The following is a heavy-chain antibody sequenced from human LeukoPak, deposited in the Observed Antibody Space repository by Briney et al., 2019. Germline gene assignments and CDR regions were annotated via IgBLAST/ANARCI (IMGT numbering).Heavy chain of an antibody. CDR2: IYSGGST. CDR1: GFTVSSNY. V-gene: IGHV3-66*01. Sequence: GGSLRLSCAASGFTVSSNYMSWVRQAPGKGLEWISVIYSGGSTYYADSVKGRFTISRDNSKNTLYLQMNSLRAEDTAVYYCARESVGASWPGPPSDYWGQGTLVTVSS. CDR3: ARESVGASWPGPPSDY. J-gene: IGHJ4*02.